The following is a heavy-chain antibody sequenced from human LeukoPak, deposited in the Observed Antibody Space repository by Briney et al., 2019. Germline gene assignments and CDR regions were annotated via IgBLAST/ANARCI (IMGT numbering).Heavy chain of an antibody. CDR3: AISAGDWFDP. V-gene: IGHV4-59*11. D-gene: IGHD1-26*01. J-gene: IGHJ5*02. CDR1: GGSISSHY. CDR2: IHYTGST. Sequence: SETLSLTRFVSGGSISSHYWSWIRQPPGKGLEWIGNIHYTGSTNYNPSLKSRVTMSVDTSKNHFSLKVTSVTAADTAVYYCAISAGDWFDPWGQGTLVTVSS.